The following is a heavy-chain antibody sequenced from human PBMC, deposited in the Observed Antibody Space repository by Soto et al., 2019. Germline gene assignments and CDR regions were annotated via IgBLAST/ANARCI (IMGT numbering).Heavy chain of an antibody. D-gene: IGHD3-10*01. Sequence: GGSLRLSCAASGFTFSSYAMSWVRQAPGKGLEWVSAISGSGGSTYYADSVEGRFTISRDNSKNTLYLQMNSLRAEDTAVYYCAKSRGMGYGSGSYLSFPRRYYYYGMDVWGQGTTVTVSS. V-gene: IGHV3-23*01. J-gene: IGHJ6*02. CDR1: GFTFSSYA. CDR2: ISGSGGST. CDR3: AKSRGMGYGSGSYLSFPRRYYYYGMDV.